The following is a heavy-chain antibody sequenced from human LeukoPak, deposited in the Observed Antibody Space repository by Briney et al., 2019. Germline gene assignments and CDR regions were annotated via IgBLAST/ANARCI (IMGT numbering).Heavy chain of an antibody. CDR1: GFTFSSYA. D-gene: IGHD5-12*01. Sequence: HPGGSLRLSCVASGFTFSSYAMNWVRQAQGKGLEWVSAISGSGGSTDYADSVKGWFTISRDNSKNTLYLQMNSLRAEDTAVYYCAKCISGYDSTKFVDYWGQGTLVTVSS. CDR3: AKCISGYDSTKFVDY. CDR2: ISGSGGST. J-gene: IGHJ4*02. V-gene: IGHV3-23*01.